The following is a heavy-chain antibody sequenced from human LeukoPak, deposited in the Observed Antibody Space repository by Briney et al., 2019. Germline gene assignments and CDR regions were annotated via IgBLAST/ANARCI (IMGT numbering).Heavy chain of an antibody. J-gene: IGHJ4*02. D-gene: IGHD2-2*01. CDR3: ARITGSSVFYFDY. V-gene: IGHV5-51*01. CDR1: GYSFTSYW. Sequence: GESLKISCKGSGYSFTSYWIGWVRRMPGKGLEWMGIIYPGDSDTRYSPPFQGQVTISADKSISTAYLQWSSLKASDTAMYYCARITGSSVFYFDYWGQGTLVTVSS. CDR2: IYPGDSDT.